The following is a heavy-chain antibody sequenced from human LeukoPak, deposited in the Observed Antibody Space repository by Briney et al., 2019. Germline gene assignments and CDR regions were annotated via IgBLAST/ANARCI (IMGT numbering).Heavy chain of an antibody. V-gene: IGHV1-18*01. J-gene: IGHJ4*02. CDR3: ARDPIGYCSSTSCYFPFDY. CDR1: GYTFTSYG. Sequence: GVSVKVSCKASGYTFTSYGISWVRQAPGQGLEWMGWISAYNGNTNYAQKLQGRVTMTTDTSTSTAYMELRSLRSDDTAVYYCARDPIGYCSSTSCYFPFDYWGQGTLVTVSS. D-gene: IGHD2-2*01. CDR2: ISAYNGNT.